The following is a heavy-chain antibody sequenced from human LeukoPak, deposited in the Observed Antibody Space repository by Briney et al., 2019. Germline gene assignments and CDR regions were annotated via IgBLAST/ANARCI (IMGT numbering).Heavy chain of an antibody. CDR1: GYTFTSYD. J-gene: IGHJ4*02. Sequence: ASVKVSCKASGYTFTSYDINWVRQATGQGLEWMGWMNPNSGNTGYAQKFQGRVTITRNTSISTAYMELSSLRSEDTAVYYCARRRGVGATMGRYYFDYWGQGTLVTVSS. CDR3: ARRRGVGATMGRYYFDY. CDR2: MNPNSGNT. V-gene: IGHV1-8*03. D-gene: IGHD1-26*01.